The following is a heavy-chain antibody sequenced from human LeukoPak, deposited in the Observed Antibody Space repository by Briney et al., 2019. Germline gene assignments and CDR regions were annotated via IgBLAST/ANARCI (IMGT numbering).Heavy chain of an antibody. CDR1: GFTFDDYA. D-gene: IGHD4-23*01. CDR2: ISWNSGSI. Sequence: GGSLRLSCAASGFTFDDYAMHWVRHAPGKGLEWVSGISWNSGSIDYADSVKGRFTISRDNAKNSLYPQMNSLRAEDTALYYCAKDDSYGGNSNFDYWGQGTLVTVSS. J-gene: IGHJ4*02. CDR3: AKDDSYGGNSNFDY. V-gene: IGHV3-9*01.